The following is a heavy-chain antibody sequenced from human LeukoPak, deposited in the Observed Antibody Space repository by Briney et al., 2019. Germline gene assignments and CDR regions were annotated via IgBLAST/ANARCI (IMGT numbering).Heavy chain of an antibody. Sequence: SGTLSLTCTVSGGFISSSSYFWGWIRQPPGKGLECIGSMYFNGSTFYNPSLRSRLTISVDTSKNQFSLKLSSVTAADTAVYYCARDLRDSGYDGSGYWGQGTLVTVSS. CDR2: MYFNGST. V-gene: IGHV4-39*07. CDR3: ARDLRDSGYDGSGY. D-gene: IGHD5-12*01. J-gene: IGHJ4*02. CDR1: GGFISSSSYF.